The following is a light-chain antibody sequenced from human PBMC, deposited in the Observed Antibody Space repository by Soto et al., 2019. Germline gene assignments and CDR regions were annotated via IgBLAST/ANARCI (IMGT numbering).Light chain of an antibody. J-gene: IGKJ1*01. CDR1: QSISSW. CDR2: DAP. CDR3: QQYNSYTWT. Sequence: IQMTQSPSTLSASVGDRVTITCRASQSISSWLAWYQQKPGKAPKLLIYDAPSLESGVPSRFSGSGSGTEFTLTISSLQPDDFATYYCQQYNSYTWTFGQGTKVDIK. V-gene: IGKV1-5*01.